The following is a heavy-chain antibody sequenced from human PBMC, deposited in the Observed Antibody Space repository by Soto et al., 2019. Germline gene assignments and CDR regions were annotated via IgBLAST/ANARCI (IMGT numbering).Heavy chain of an antibody. Sequence: EVQLVESGGGLVKPGGSLRLSCAASGFTFSSYSMNWVRQAPGKGLEWVSSISSSSSYIYYADSVKGRFTISRDNAKNSLYLQMNSLRAEDTAVYYCARDGKRGIVGATDYWGQGTLVTVSS. V-gene: IGHV3-21*01. J-gene: IGHJ4*02. D-gene: IGHD1-26*01. CDR2: ISSSSSYI. CDR1: GFTFSSYS. CDR3: ARDGKRGIVGATDY.